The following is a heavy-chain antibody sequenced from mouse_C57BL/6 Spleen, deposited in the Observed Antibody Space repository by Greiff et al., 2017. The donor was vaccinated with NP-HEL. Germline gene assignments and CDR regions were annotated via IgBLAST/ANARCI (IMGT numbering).Heavy chain of an antibody. CDR3: ARSLNYDGSSPFAY. CDR1: GYTFTDYY. J-gene: IGHJ3*01. D-gene: IGHD1-1*01. Sequence: EVQLQQSGPELVKPGASVKISCKASGYTFTDYYMNWVKQSHGKSLEWIGDINPNNGGTSYNQKFKGKATLTVDKSSSTAYMELRSLTSEDSAVYYCARSLNYDGSSPFAYWGQGTLVTVSA. CDR2: INPNNGGT. V-gene: IGHV1-26*01.